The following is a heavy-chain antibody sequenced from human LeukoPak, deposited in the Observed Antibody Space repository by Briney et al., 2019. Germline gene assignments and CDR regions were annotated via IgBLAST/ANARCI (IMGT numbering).Heavy chain of an antibody. CDR2: IYYSGST. CDR3: ARGFDAFDI. Sequence: PSETLSLTCTVSGGSISSYYWSWIRQPPGKGLEWIGYIYYSGSTNYNPALKSRVIISVDTSKNQFSLKLSSVTAADTAVYYCARGFDAFDIWGQGTMVIVSS. CDR1: GGSISSYY. V-gene: IGHV4-59*08. J-gene: IGHJ3*02.